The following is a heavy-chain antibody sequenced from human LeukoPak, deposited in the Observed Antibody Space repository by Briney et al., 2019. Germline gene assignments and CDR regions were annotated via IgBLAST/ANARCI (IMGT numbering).Heavy chain of an antibody. V-gene: IGHV3-7*01. J-gene: IGHJ4*02. CDR3: ARLTGTTGFDY. Sequence: PGGSLRLSCAASGFPFSSYWMSWVRQAPGKGLEWVANIKQDGSDKYYVDSVKGRFTISRDNAKNSLYLQLNSLRADDTAVYNCARLTGTTGFDYWGQGTLVTVSS. CDR1: GFPFSSYW. CDR2: IKQDGSDK. D-gene: IGHD1-1*01.